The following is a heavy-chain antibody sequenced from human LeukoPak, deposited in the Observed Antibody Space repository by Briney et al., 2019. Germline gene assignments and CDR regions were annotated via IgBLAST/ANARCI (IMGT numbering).Heavy chain of an antibody. CDR1: GGSISSYY. J-gene: IGHJ4*02. CDR3: ATFNTRYYEFDY. V-gene: IGHV4-59*01. D-gene: IGHD3-3*01. CDR2: IYYSGST. Sequence: SETLSLTCTVSGGSISSYYWSWIRQPPGKGLEWIGYIYYSGSTNYNPSLKSRVTISVDTSKNQFSLKLSSVTAADTAVYYCATFNTRYYEFDYWGQGTLVTVSS.